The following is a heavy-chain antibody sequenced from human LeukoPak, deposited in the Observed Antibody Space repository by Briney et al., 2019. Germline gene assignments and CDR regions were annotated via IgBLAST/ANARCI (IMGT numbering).Heavy chain of an antibody. V-gene: IGHV3-7*01. CDR3: ARTQGYCSGSSCYEFDY. J-gene: IGHJ4*02. Sequence: GGSLRLSCAASGFTFRNYWMTWVRQAPGKGLEWVANIKEDGSEKYYVESVKGRFTISRDNAKNSLYLQMNSLRAEDTAVYYCARTQGYCSGSSCYEFDYWGQGTLVTVSS. D-gene: IGHD2-15*01. CDR2: IKEDGSEK. CDR1: GFTFRNYW.